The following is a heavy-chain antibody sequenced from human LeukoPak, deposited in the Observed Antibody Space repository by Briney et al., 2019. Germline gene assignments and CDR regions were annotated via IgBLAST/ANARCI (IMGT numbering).Heavy chain of an antibody. CDR3: ARAPYSSSSARHIDY. Sequence: PSQTLSLTCTVSGGSISSDNYYWNWIRQPPGKGLEWIGYIYYSGSTYYNPSLKSRITISVDTSKNQFSLKLSSVTAADTAVYYCARAPYSSSSARHIDYWGQGTLITVSS. CDR1: GGSISSDNYY. CDR2: IYYSGST. J-gene: IGHJ4*02. V-gene: IGHV4-30-4*01. D-gene: IGHD6-6*01.